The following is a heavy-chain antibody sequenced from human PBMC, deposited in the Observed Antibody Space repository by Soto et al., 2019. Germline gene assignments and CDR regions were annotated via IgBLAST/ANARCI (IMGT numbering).Heavy chain of an antibody. J-gene: IGHJ6*02. CDR1: GYTFTSYG. V-gene: IGHV1-18*01. CDR3: ARGGFGGVIHYYGMDV. Sequence: ASVKVSCKASGYTFTSYGISWVRQAPGQGLEWMGWISAYNGNTNYAQKLQGRVTMTTDTSTSTAYMELRSLRSDDTAVYYCARGGFGGVIHYYGMDVWGQGTTVTVSS. CDR2: ISAYNGNT. D-gene: IGHD3-16*02.